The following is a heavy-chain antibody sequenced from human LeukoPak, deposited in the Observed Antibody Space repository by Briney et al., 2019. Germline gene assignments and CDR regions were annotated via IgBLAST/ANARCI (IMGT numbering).Heavy chain of an antibody. D-gene: IGHD2-8*01. J-gene: IGHJ3*02. V-gene: IGHV4-59*08. CDR1: GGSISSYY. Sequence: SETLSLTCTVSGGSISSYYWSWIRQPPGKGLEWIGYIYYSGSTNYNPSLKSRVTISVDTSKNQFSLKLNSVTAADTAVYYCARRNGYCTNGVCYDACDSWGQGTMVTVSS. CDR3: ARRNGYCTNGVCYDACDS. CDR2: IYYSGST.